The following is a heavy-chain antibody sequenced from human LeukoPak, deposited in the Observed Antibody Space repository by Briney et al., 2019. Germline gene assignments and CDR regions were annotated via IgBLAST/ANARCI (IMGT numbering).Heavy chain of an antibody. J-gene: IGHJ1*01. V-gene: IGHV1-24*01. Sequence: GASVKLSCKASGYTLTELAMHWVRQAPGKGLEWMAGFYHEDGETIYAQNFKGRFTMTRDTSTDTPYMQLSSLRSEDPAVYYCATDLVGYYDYVWGSYRCTRSFWGQGTLVTVSS. CDR2: FYHEDGET. CDR1: GYTLTELA. CDR3: ATDLVGYYDYVWGSYRCTRSF. D-gene: IGHD3-16*02.